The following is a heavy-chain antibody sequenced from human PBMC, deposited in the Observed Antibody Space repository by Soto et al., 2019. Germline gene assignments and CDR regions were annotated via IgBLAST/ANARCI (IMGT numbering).Heavy chain of an antibody. CDR2: IRDSGGTT. Sequence: PGGSLRLSCAASGFTFSSYAMSWVRQAPGKGLEWVSAIRDSGGTTYYADSVQGRFIISRGNSKNTLYLQMHSLRAEDTAVYYCAREAAGFDIWGQGTMVTVSS. J-gene: IGHJ3*02. CDR3: AREAAGFDI. CDR1: GFTFSSYA. V-gene: IGHV3-23*01.